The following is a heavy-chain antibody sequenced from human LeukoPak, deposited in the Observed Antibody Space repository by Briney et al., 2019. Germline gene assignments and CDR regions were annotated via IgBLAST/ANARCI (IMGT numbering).Heavy chain of an antibody. CDR3: ARDDDSIAAPFDY. CDR2: IYSGGKT. Sequence: GGSLRLSCAASGFIVSSTYMNWVRQAPGKGLEWVSVIYSGGKTYYADSVKGRFTISRDNSKNTVYLQMNSLSAEDTAVYYCARDDDSIAAPFDYWGQGTLVTVSS. D-gene: IGHD6-6*01. J-gene: IGHJ4*02. V-gene: IGHV3-53*01. CDR1: GFIVSSTY.